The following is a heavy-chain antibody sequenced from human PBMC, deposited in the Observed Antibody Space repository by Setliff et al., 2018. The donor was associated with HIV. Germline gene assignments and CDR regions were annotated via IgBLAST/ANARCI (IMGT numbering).Heavy chain of an antibody. CDR2: MYRDGST. D-gene: IGHD4-17*01. CDR1: DFDISSNY. V-gene: IGHV3-53*01. J-gene: IGHJ4*02. CDR3: AAGHYGA. Sequence: GGSLRLSCAASDFDISSNYMRWIRQAPGKGLECVSVMYRDGSTFYADSVKGRFTTSRDNSNNVLLLQMNSLRAEDTALYYCAAGHYGAWGQGIVVTVSS.